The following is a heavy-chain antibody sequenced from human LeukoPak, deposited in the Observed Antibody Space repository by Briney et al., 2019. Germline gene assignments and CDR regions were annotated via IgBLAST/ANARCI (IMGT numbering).Heavy chain of an antibody. V-gene: IGHV3-7*01. J-gene: IGHJ6*03. Sequence: PGGSLRLSCAASGFTFSSYWMSWVRQAPGKGLEWVANIKQDGSEKYYVDSVKGRFTISRDNAKNSLYLQMNSLRAEDTAVYYCARLVVVVVAAEGYYYYYMDVWGKGTTVTVSS. D-gene: IGHD2-15*01. CDR3: ARLVVVVVAAEGYYYYYMDV. CDR1: GFTFSSYW. CDR2: IKQDGSEK.